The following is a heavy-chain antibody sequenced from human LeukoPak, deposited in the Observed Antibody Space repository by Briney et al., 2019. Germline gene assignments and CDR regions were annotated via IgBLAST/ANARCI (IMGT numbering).Heavy chain of an antibody. D-gene: IGHD5-12*01. J-gene: IGHJ4*02. V-gene: IGHV1-24*01. CDR3: ATDRGDSGYDIGLHY. CDR1: GYTLTELS. CDR2: FDPEDGET. Sequence: GASVKVSCKVSGYTLTELSMHWVRQAPGKGLEWMGGFDPEDGETIYAQKFQGRVTMTEDTSADTAYMEVTSLRSEDTAFYYCATDRGDSGYDIGLHYWGQGTLVTVSS.